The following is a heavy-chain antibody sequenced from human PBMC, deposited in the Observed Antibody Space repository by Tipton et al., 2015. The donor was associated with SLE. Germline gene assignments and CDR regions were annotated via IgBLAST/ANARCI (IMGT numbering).Heavy chain of an antibody. V-gene: IGHV4-30-4*01. CDR2: ISDNGIT. D-gene: IGHD1-20*01. J-gene: IGHJ6*03. CDR1: GGSISSGDYF. Sequence: TLSLTCTVSGGSISSGDYFWTWIRQPPGKGLEWIGYISDNGITYYNPSLKSRVTISVETSKSQFSLKVTSVTAADTAVYYCARGPYNWNPFYYYYMDVWGKGTTVTVSS. CDR3: ARGPYNWNPFYYYYMDV.